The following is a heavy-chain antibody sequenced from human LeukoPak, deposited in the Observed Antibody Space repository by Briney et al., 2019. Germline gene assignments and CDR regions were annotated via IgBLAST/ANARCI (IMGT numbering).Heavy chain of an antibody. V-gene: IGHV3-23*01. CDR2: ISGSGRST. D-gene: IGHD3-10*01. CDR1: GFTFSNCG. CDR3: AKDPLLWLGGTAGIMSY. J-gene: IGHJ4*02. Sequence: GGSLRLSCAASGFTFSNCGMSWVRQAPGKGLEWVSGISGSGRSTYYAESVKGRFTISRDNSKNTLYLQVNSLRAEDTAVYYCAKDPLLWLGGTAGIMSYWGQGTLVTVSS.